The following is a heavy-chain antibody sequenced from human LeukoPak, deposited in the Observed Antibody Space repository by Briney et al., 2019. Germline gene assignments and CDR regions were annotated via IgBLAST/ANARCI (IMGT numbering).Heavy chain of an antibody. Sequence: PSETLSLTCTVPDGSISGYYWSWIRQPPGKGLEWIGYINYSGGTKYNPSLRSRVTFSRDTSKNQFSLKLRSVTAADTAVCFCARLGYGSGTPYYYFYMDDWGTGTTVTVSS. CDR2: INYSGGT. V-gene: IGHV4-59*01. D-gene: IGHD3-10*01. CDR1: DGSISGYY. CDR3: ARLGYGSGTPYYYFYMDD. J-gene: IGHJ6*03.